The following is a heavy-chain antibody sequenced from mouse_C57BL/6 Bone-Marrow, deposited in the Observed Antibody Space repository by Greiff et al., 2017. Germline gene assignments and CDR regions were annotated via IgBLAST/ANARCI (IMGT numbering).Heavy chain of an antibody. CDR3: ARDLGDRGY. D-gene: IGHD4-1*01. CDR2: ISDGGSYT. CDR1: GFTFSSYA. V-gene: IGHV5-4*01. Sequence: EVKVEESGGGLVKPGGSLKLSCAASGFTFSSYAMSWVRQTPEKRLEWVATISDGGSYTYYPDNVKGRFTISRDNAKNNLYLQMSHLKSEDTAMYYCARDLGDRGYWGQGTTLTVSS. J-gene: IGHJ2*01.